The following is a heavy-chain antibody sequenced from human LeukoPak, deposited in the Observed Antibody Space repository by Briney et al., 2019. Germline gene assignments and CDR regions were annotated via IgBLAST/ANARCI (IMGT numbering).Heavy chain of an antibody. CDR1: GGSISSYY. Sequence: PSETLSLTCTVSGGSISSYYWSWIRQPPGKGLEWIGYIYYSGSTNYNPSLESRVTISVDTSKNQFSLKLSSVTAADTAIYYCARTYSSSWFDYWGQGTLVTVSS. J-gene: IGHJ4*02. D-gene: IGHD6-13*01. CDR2: IYYSGST. V-gene: IGHV4-59*01. CDR3: ARTYSSSWFDY.